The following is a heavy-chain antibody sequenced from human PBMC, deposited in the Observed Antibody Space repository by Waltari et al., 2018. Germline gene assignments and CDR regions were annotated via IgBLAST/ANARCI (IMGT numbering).Heavy chain of an antibody. CDR1: GGSISSHY. Sequence: QVQLQESGPGLVKPSETLSLTCTVSGGSISSHYWSWIRQPPGKGLEWIGYIYYSGSTNYNPSLKSRVTISVDTSKNQFSLKLSSVTAADTAVYYCARVGSYGDYDDIWGQGTMVTVSS. CDR2: IYYSGST. CDR3: ARVGSYGDYDDI. D-gene: IGHD4-17*01. J-gene: IGHJ3*02. V-gene: IGHV4-59*11.